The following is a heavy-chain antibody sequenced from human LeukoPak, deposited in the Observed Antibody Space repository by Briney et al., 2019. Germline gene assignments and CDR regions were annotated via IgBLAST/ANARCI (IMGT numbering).Heavy chain of an antibody. Sequence: GGSLRLSCAASGFTFSDYYMSWIRQAPGKGLEWVSYISSSSSYTNYADSVKGRFTISRDNAKNSLYLQMYSLRAEDTAVYYCARARIVGATKGGFDYWGQGTLVTVSS. CDR1: GFTFSDYY. J-gene: IGHJ4*02. CDR3: ARARIVGATKGGFDY. D-gene: IGHD1-26*01. V-gene: IGHV3-11*03. CDR2: ISSSSSYT.